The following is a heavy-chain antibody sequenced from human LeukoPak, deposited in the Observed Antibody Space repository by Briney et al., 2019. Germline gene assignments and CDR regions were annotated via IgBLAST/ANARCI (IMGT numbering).Heavy chain of an antibody. V-gene: IGHV4-61*01. D-gene: IGHD3-9*01. CDR1: GGSVSSGSYY. Sequence: KPSETLSLTCTVSGGSVSSGSYYWSWIRQPPGKGLEWIGYIYYSGSTNYNPSLKSRVTISVDTSKNQFSLKLSSVTAADTAVYYCASFGILTGSKIKIFDYWGQGTLVTVSS. CDR3: ASFGILTGSKIKIFDY. J-gene: IGHJ4*02. CDR2: IYYSGST.